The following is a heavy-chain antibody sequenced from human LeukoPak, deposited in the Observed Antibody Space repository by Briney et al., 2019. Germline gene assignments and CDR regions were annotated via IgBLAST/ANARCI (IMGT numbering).Heavy chain of an antibody. CDR3: VKDSGGVLWFGDFDPGY. CDR2: ISGSGGST. CDR1: GFTFSSYA. Sequence: GGSLRLSCAASGFTFSSYAMSWVRQAPGKGLEWVSAISGSGGSTYYADSVKGRFTISRDNSKNTLYLQMNSLRAEDTAVYYCVKDSGGVLWFGDFDPGYWGQGTLVTVSS. V-gene: IGHV3-23*01. J-gene: IGHJ4*02. D-gene: IGHD3-10*01.